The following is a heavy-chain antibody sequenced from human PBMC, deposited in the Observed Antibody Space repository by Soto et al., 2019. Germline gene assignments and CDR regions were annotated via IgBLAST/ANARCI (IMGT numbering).Heavy chain of an antibody. CDR3: AREPPRATAGLNYFDP. CDR2: ISPFNGHT. V-gene: IGHV1-18*01. CDR1: GYTFINFG. D-gene: IGHD6-13*01. J-gene: IGHJ5*02. Sequence: QVQLVQSGTEVKKPGASVKVSCKTSGYTFINFGIGWVRQAPGQGLEWMGWISPFNGHTHYAQKFQVRVSLTTDTSTSTAFLELRSLTYDDTAVYYCAREPPRATAGLNYFDPWGQGTLVTVSS.